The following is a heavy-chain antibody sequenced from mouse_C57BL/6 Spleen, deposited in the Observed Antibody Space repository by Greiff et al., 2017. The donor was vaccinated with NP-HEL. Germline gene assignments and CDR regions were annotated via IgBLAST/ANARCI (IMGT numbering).Heavy chain of an antibody. D-gene: IGHD1-1*01. CDR3: ANYGSSYGYFDV. CDR2: INPSSGYT. V-gene: IGHV1-7*01. CDR1: GYTFTSYW. J-gene: IGHJ1*03. Sequence: QVQLQQSGAELAKPGASVKLSCKASGYTFTSYWMHWVKQRPGQGLEWIGYINPSSGYTNYNQKFKAKATLTADKSSSTAYMQLSSLTYEDSAVYYGANYGSSYGYFDVWGTGTTVTVSS.